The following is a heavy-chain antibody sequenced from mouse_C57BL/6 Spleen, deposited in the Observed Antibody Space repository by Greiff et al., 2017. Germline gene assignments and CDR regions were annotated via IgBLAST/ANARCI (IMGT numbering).Heavy chain of an antibody. CDR3: ARWRSYYFDY. V-gene: IGHV1-61*01. Sequence: QVQLQQPGAELVRPGSSVKLSCKASGYTFTSYWLDWVKQRPGQGLEWIGNIYPSDSETHYNQKFKDKATLTVYNSSSTAYMQLSSLSSEDSSVYYCARWRSYYFDYWGQGTTLTGSS. CDR1: GYTFTSYW. J-gene: IGHJ2*01. CDR2: IYPSDSET.